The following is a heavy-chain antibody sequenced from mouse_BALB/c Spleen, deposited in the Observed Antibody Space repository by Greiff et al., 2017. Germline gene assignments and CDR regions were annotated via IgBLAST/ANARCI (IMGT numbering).Heavy chain of an antibody. CDR3: AREGAYGAWFAY. Sequence: VQLKESGPELVKPGASVKISCKASGYSFTGYFMNWVMQSHGKSLEWIGRINPYNGDTFYNQKFKGKATLTVDKSSSTAHMELRSLASEDSAVYYCAREGAYGAWFAYWGQGTLVTVSA. J-gene: IGHJ3*01. V-gene: IGHV1-20*02. CDR2: INPYNGDT. D-gene: IGHD1-1*02. CDR1: GYSFTGYF.